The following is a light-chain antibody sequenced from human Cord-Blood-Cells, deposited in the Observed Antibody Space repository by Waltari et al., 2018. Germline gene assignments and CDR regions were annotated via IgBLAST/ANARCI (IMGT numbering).Light chain of an antibody. J-gene: IGKJ3*01. CDR1: QSVLYSSNNKNY. CDR2: WAS. Sequence: DIVMTQSPDSLAVSLGERATINCKSSQSVLYSSNNKNYLAWYQQKPGQPPKLLIYWASTRKSGVPDRVSGSGSGTEFTLTISSLQAEDVAVYYCQQYYSTPFTFGPGTKVDIK. CDR3: QQYYSTPFT. V-gene: IGKV4-1*01.